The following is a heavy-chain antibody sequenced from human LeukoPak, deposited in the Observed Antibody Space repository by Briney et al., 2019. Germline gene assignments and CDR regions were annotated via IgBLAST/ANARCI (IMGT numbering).Heavy chain of an antibody. CDR1: GFTFSGYY. Sequence: ASVRVSCKASGFTFSGYYVQWVRQAPGQGLEWVGWMNFNNGGTRYAPKFQGRVTMTRDTSISTAYVELNSLRSDDTAMYYCAREGSSGQDWYAFDIWGQETMVTVSS. J-gene: IGHJ3*02. CDR3: AREGSSGQDWYAFDI. CDR2: MNFNNGGT. D-gene: IGHD5-12*01. V-gene: IGHV1-2*02.